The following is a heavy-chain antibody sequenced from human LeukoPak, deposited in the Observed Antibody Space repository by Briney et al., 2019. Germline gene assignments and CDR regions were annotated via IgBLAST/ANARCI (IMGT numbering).Heavy chain of an antibody. CDR2: ISAYNGNT. D-gene: IGHD2-2*01. V-gene: IGHV1-18*01. J-gene: IGHJ5*02. Sequence: ASVKVSCKASGYTFTSYGISWVRQAPGQGLEWMGWISAYNGNTNYAQKLQGRVTMTTDTSTSTAYMELRSLRFDDTAVYYYARGPRYCSSTSCRHNWFDPWGQGTLVTVSS. CDR1: GYTFTSYG. CDR3: ARGPRYCSSTSCRHNWFDP.